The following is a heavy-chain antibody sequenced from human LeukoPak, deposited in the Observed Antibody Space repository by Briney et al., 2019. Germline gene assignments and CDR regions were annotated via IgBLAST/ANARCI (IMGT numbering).Heavy chain of an antibody. V-gene: IGHV3-23*01. CDR3: AKEARSYYGSGSPYYFDY. Sequence: GGSLRLSCAASGFTLSSYAMSWVRQAPGKGLEWVSAISGSTYYADSVKGRFTISRDNSKNTLYLQMNSLRAEDTAVYYCAKEARSYYGSGSPYYFDYWGQGTLATVSS. CDR2: ISGST. CDR1: GFTLSSYA. D-gene: IGHD3-10*01. J-gene: IGHJ4*02.